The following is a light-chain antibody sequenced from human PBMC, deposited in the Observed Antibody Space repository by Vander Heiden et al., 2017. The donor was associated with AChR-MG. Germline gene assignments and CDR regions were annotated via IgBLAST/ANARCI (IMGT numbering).Light chain of an antibody. CDR3: QQYNSFPRT. CDR1: QDISNC. V-gene: IGKV1-16*01. Sequence: IQMPQSPSSLSASAGERVTITCRASQDISNCLAWFQQKPGQAPKPLIYAAFTWLSGVPSRFTGSGSGTEFTLTISSLQPEDFATYYCQQYNSFPRTFGGGTKVEIK. J-gene: IGKJ4*02. CDR2: AAF.